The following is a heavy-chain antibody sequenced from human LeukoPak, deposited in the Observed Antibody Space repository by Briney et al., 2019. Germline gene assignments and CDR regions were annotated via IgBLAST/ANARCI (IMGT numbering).Heavy chain of an antibody. Sequence: GSSVNVSCKSSAGTFSIYAISWVRQAPGQGLEWMGRIIPILGIANYAQKFQGRVTITADKSTSTAYMELRSLRSEDTAVYYCASWGDIVATMDRGGVDYWGQGTLVTVSS. CDR2: IIPILGIA. CDR1: AGTFSIYA. V-gene: IGHV1-69*04. D-gene: IGHD5-12*01. J-gene: IGHJ4*02. CDR3: ASWGDIVATMDRGGVDY.